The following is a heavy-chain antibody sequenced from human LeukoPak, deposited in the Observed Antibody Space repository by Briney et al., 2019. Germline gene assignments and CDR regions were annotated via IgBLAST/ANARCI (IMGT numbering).Heavy chain of an antibody. Sequence: PGGSLRLSCAASGFTFSTYEMNWVRQAPGKGLEWVAYISNSGSTIYYVDSVKGRFTISRDNAKNSLYLQMSSLGAEDTAVYCCARGGYVCGNYRLDYLDYWGQGTLVTVSS. J-gene: IGHJ4*02. V-gene: IGHV3-48*03. CDR1: GFTFSTYE. CDR3: ARGGYVCGNYRLDYLDY. CDR2: ISNSGSTI. D-gene: IGHD3-16*02.